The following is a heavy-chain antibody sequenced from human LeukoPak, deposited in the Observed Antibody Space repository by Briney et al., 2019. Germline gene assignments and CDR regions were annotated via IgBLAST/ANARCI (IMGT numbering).Heavy chain of an antibody. CDR2: ISSSSSYR. CDR1: GFTFSSYS. V-gene: IGHV3-21*01. D-gene: IGHD5-12*01. Sequence: GGSLRLSCAASGFTFSSYSMNWVRQAPGKGLEWVSSISSSSSYRYYADSAKGRFTISRDNAKNSLYLQMNSRRAEDTAVYYCARRTWLTDAFDIWGQGTMVTVSS. CDR3: ARRTWLTDAFDI. J-gene: IGHJ3*02.